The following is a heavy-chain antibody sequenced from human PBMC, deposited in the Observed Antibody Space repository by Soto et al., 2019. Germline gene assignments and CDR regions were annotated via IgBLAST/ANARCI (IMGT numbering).Heavy chain of an antibody. J-gene: IGHJ5*02. CDR2: ISSSGST. Sequence: SETLSLTCPVSGDSIGGVGYWIWLRQFPGRGLEWIGCISSSGSTYYNPALNNRISLSLDTSQNQFSLKLLSVTAADTAIYYCARSGVTGIVIPSHWFDPWGQGTLVTVSS. V-gene: IGHV4-31*03. CDR1: GDSIGGVGY. D-gene: IGHD2-21*02. CDR3: ARSGVTGIVIPSHWFDP.